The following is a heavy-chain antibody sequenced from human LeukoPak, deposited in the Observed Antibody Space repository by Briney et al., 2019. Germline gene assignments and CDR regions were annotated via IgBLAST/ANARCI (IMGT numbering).Heavy chain of an antibody. V-gene: IGHV3-74*01. CDR3: ASGYCSSTSCSTPFDY. D-gene: IGHD2-2*01. CDR2: INSDGSST. J-gene: IGHJ4*02. CDR1: GFTFSSYW. Sequence: GGSLRLSCAASGFTFSSYWIHWVRQAPGKGLVWVSRINSDGSSTSYADSVKGRFTISSDNAKNTLYLQMNSLRAEDTAVYYCASGYCSSTSCSTPFDYWGQGTLVTVSS.